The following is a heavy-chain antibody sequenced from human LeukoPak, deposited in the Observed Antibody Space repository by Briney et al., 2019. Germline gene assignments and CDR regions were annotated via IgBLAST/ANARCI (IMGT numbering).Heavy chain of an antibody. D-gene: IGHD3-3*01. CDR3: AKENIYDFWSGYQSLRFDY. J-gene: IGHJ4*02. V-gene: IGHV3-23*01. Sequence: PGGSLRLSCAASGFTFGSYVMSWVRQAPGKGLEWVSAISGSGGSTYYADSVKGRFTISRDNSKNTLYLQMNSLRAEDTAVYYCAKENIYDFWSGYQSLRFDYWGQGTLVTVSS. CDR1: GFTFGSYV. CDR2: ISGSGGST.